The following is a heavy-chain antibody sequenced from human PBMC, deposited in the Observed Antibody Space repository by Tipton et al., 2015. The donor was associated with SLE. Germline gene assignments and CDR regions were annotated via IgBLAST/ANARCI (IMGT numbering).Heavy chain of an antibody. CDR1: EFTFSTYW. V-gene: IGHV3-7*01. CDR3: ARTTYYYDTSAYRPLDY. CDR2: IKEDGSEK. D-gene: IGHD3-22*01. Sequence: SLRLSCAASEFTFSTYWMTWVRQAPGEGLEWVANIKEDGSEKYYVDSVKGRFTISRDNAKNSLYLQMNSLRVEDTAVYYCARTTYYYDTSAYRPLDYWGQGTLVTVSS. J-gene: IGHJ4*02.